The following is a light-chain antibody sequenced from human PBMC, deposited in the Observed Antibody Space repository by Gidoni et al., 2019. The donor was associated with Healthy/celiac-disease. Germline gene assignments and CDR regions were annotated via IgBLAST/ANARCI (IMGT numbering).Light chain of an antibody. J-gene: IGKJ5*01. CDR3: QQRSNWLIT. CDR2: DAS. CDR1: QSVSSY. V-gene: IGKV3-11*01. Sequence: EIVLTQSPATLSLSPGERAPLSCRASQSVSSYLAWYQQKPGQAPRLLINDASNRATGIPARFSGSGSGTDFTLTISSLEPEDFAVYYCQQRSNWLITFGQGTRLEIK.